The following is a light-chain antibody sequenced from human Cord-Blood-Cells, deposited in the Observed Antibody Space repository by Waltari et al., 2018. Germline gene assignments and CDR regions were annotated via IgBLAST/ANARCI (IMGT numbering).Light chain of an antibody. V-gene: IGKV1-5*01. J-gene: IGKJ1*01. Sequence: DIQMTQSPSTLSASVGDRVTITCRASQRISSWLAWYQQKPGKAPKLLIYDASSLESGVPSRLSDSGSGTEFTLTISSLQPDEFAADYCQQYNSYSTFGQGTKVEI. CDR3: QQYNSYST. CDR2: DAS. CDR1: QRISSW.